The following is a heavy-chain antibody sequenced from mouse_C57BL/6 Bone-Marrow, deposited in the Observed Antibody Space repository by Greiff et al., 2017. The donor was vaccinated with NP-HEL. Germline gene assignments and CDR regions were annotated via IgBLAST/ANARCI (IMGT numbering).Heavy chain of an antibody. Sequence: EVQLQQSGPELVKPGASVKISCKASGYTFTDYYMNWVKQSHGKSLEWIGDINPNNGGTSYNQKFKGKATLTVDKSSSTAYMELRSLTSEDSAVYYCARSDYGPDYWGQGTTLTVSS. J-gene: IGHJ2*01. CDR3: ARSDYGPDY. CDR1: GYTFTDYY. CDR2: INPNNGGT. D-gene: IGHD1-2*01. V-gene: IGHV1-26*01.